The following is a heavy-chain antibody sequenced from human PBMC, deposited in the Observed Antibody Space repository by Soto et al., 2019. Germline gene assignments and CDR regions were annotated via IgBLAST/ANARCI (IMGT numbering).Heavy chain of an antibody. Sequence: ASVKVSCKTSGYSFAGHYLHWVRQAPGQGLDWMGWINPNSGGTIYSQKFQGRVTMTRDTSISTAYMVLTSLRSDDTAVYYCARDSHYDILTGYSRNACDMWGRGTVVTVSS. J-gene: IGHJ3*02. CDR1: GYSFAGHY. CDR3: ARDSHYDILTGYSRNACDM. V-gene: IGHV1-2*02. CDR2: INPNSGGT. D-gene: IGHD3-9*01.